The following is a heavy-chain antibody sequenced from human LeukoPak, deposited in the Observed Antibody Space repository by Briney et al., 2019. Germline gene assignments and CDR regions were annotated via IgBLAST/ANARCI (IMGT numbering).Heavy chain of an antibody. CDR2: IYCSGST. V-gene: IGHV4-31*03. J-gene: IGHJ4*02. D-gene: IGHD6-13*01. CDR1: GGSISSGGYY. Sequence: PSETLSLTCTVSGGSISSGGYYWSWIRQHPGKGLEWIGYIYCSGSTYYNPSLKSRVTISVDTSKNQFSLKLSSVTAADTAVYYCARVRGERIAAAAYFDYWGQGTLVTVSS. CDR3: ARVRGERIAAAAYFDY.